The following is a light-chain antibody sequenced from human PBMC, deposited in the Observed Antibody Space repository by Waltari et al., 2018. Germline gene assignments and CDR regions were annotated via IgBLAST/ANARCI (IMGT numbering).Light chain of an antibody. CDR2: AVS. V-gene: IGKV3-15*01. Sequence: EVVMTQSPATLALSPGERATLSCRASQSVNNKLAWYQQKPGRAPRLLVYAVSTRAAGVPARFSGGGSGTEFTLTISSLQSEDFAIYYCQYYDKWYSFGQGTKLEIK. J-gene: IGKJ2*03. CDR3: QYYDKWYS. CDR1: QSVNNK.